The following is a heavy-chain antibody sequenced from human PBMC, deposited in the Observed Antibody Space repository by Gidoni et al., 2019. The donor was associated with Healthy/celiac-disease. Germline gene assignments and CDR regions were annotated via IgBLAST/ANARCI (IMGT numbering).Heavy chain of an antibody. J-gene: IGHJ6*02. V-gene: IGHV3-21*01. CDR2: ISSSGSYI. CDR3: ARGLPRYCSSTSCYPLYYYYYGMDV. D-gene: IGHD2-2*01. Sequence: EVQLVESGGGLVKPGGSLRLSCSASVFTSSRYSMNWVRPAPGKGLEWVSSISSSGSYIYYADSVKGRFTISRDNAKNSLYLQMNSLRAEDTAVYYCARGLPRYCSSTSCYPLYYYYYGMDVWGQGTTVTVSS. CDR1: VFTSSRYS.